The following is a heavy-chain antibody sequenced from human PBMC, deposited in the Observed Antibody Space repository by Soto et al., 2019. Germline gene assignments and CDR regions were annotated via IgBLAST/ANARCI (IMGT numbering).Heavy chain of an antibody. Sequence: GGSLRLSCAASGFTFISYAIICVGQAPGKGLEWVSAISGSGGSTYYADSVKGRFTISRDNSKNTLYLQMNSLRAEDTAVYYCAKERMVLRFLFVWGQGTLVTVSS. CDR2: ISGSGGST. D-gene: IGHD3-3*01. CDR3: AKERMVLRFLFV. J-gene: IGHJ4*02. CDR1: GFTFISYA. V-gene: IGHV3-23*01.